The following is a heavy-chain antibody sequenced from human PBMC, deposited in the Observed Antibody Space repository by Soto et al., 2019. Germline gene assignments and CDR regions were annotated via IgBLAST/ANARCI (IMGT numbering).Heavy chain of an antibody. D-gene: IGHD6-6*01. Sequence: SETLSLTCAVSGGSISSGGYSWSWIRQPPGKGLEWIGYIYHSGSTYYNPSLLSRVTISVGTPKNQVSLNLTSVTAADTAVYYCAAPPRYWGQGILVTVSS. J-gene: IGHJ4*02. CDR1: GGSISSGGYS. CDR3: AAPPRY. CDR2: IYHSGST. V-gene: IGHV4-30-2*02.